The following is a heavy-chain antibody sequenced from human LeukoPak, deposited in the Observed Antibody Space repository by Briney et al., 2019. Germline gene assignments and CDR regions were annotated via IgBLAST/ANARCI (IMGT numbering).Heavy chain of an antibody. J-gene: IGHJ4*02. D-gene: IGHD2-2*01. CDR3: ARDNAPAGGGLDY. V-gene: IGHV3-53*01. CDR1: GFTVSSNH. CDR2: IYTGGLT. Sequence: GGSLRLSCAASGFTVSSNHMTWVRQAPGKGLKWVSEIYTGGLTFYADSVTGRFTISRDNSKNTVYLQMNSLGVEDTARYYCARDNAPAGGGLDYWGQGTLVTVSS.